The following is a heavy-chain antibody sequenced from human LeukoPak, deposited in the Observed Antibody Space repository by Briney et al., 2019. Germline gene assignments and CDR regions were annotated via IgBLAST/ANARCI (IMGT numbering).Heavy chain of an antibody. V-gene: IGHV4-59*01. CDR1: GGSISSYY. J-gene: IGHJ6*03. CDR3: ARGGDCTNGVCYTVDYYYMDV. Sequence: ETLSLTCTVSGGSISSYYWSWIRQPPGKGLEWNGYIYYSGSTNYNPSLKSRVTISVDTSKNQFSLKLSSVTAADTAVYYCARGGDCTNGVCYTVDYYYMDVWGKGTTVTVSS. CDR2: IYYSGST. D-gene: IGHD2-8*01.